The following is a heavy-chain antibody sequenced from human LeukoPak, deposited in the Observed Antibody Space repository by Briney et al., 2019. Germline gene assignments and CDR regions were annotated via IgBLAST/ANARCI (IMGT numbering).Heavy chain of an antibody. J-gene: IGHJ4*02. Sequence: GGSLRLSCAASGFTFSHYAMSWVRQAPGKGLEWVSGIHSRGTTTYHAESVKGRFTVSRDNSENTLYLQMSSLRPEDTAVYYCVRTLYDFWSGIYDFWGRGTLVTVSS. CDR3: VRTLYDFWSGIYDF. CDR1: GFTFSHYA. V-gene: IGHV3-23*05. D-gene: IGHD3-3*01. CDR2: IHSRGTTT.